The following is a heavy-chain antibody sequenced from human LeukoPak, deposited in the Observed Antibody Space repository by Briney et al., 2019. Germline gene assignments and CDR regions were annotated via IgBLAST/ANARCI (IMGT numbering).Heavy chain of an antibody. CDR2: IYYSGST. Sequence: SETLSLTCTVSGGSISSYYWSWIRQPPGKGLEWIGYIYYSGSTNYNPSLKSRVTISVDTSKNQFSLKLSSVTAADTAVYYCARLHPTTSFDYWGQGTLVTVPS. D-gene: IGHD1-14*01. V-gene: IGHV4-59*01. J-gene: IGHJ4*02. CDR3: ARLHPTTSFDY. CDR1: GGSISSYY.